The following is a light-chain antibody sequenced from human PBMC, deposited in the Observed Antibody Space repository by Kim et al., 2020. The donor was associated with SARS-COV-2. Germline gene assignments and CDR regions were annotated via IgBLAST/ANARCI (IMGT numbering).Light chain of an antibody. CDR3: QSGYV. Sequence: PSAVSGAPRQTVTISCPDFIGADSPVHWYRQLPGKAPEPLIYANNNRPAGVPDRLSGSKSRTSASLAITGLQADDEADYYCQSGYVFGSGTKVTVL. J-gene: IGLJ1*01. CDR2: ANN. V-gene: IGLV1-40*01. CDR1: FIGADSP.